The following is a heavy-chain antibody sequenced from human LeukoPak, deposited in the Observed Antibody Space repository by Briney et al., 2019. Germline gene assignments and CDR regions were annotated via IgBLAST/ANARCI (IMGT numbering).Heavy chain of an antibody. CDR1: GFTFSSYS. J-gene: IGHJ4*02. CDR2: ISSSSSTI. V-gene: IGHV3-48*04. D-gene: IGHD2-2*01. CDR3: ARDTRGESDY. Sequence: GGSLRLSCAASGFTFSSYSMNWVRQAPGKGLEWVSYISSSSSTIYYADSVKGRFTISRDNAKNSLYLQMNSLRGEDTAVYYCARDTRGESDYWGQGTLVTVSS.